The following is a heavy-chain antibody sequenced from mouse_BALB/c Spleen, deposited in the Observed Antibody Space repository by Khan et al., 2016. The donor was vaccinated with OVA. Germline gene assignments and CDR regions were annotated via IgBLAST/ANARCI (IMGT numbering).Heavy chain of an antibody. CDR1: GYTFSRYW. CDR2: ILPESGST. J-gene: IGHJ2*01. Sequence: VQLKQSGAELMKPGASVKISCKTTGYTFSRYWMEWVKQRPGHGLEWIGAILPESGSTNYDEKFKGKATFTADTSSNTAYMQLSGLTSEDSAVYYCTRTDYWGHGTTLTVSS. V-gene: IGHV1-9*01. CDR3: TRTDY.